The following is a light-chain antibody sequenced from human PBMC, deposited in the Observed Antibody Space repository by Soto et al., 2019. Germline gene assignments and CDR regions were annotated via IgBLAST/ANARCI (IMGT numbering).Light chain of an antibody. Sequence: QSALTQPASVSGSPGQSITISCSGTSSDIGDYDYVSRYQQQPDKAPKLMIYDVSDRPSGVSDRFSGSKSGNTASLTISGLQAEDEADYYCASYTSSNSWVFGGGTKLTVL. V-gene: IGLV2-14*03. CDR1: SSDIGDYDY. CDR2: DVS. CDR3: ASYTSSNSWV. J-gene: IGLJ3*02.